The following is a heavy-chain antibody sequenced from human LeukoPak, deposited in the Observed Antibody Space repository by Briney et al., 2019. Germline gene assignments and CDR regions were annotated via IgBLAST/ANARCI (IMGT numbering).Heavy chain of an antibody. CDR2: TIPIFGTA. V-gene: IGHV1-69*13. J-gene: IGHJ6*03. CDR1: GGTFSSYA. CDR3: ARHLVATIPNYYYYYMDV. D-gene: IGHD5-12*01. Sequence: ASVKVSCKASGGTFSSYAISWVRQAPGQGLEWMGGTIPIFGTAHYAQKFQGRVTITADESTSTAYMELSRLRSDDTAVYYCARHLVATIPNYYYYYMDVWGKGTTVTVSS.